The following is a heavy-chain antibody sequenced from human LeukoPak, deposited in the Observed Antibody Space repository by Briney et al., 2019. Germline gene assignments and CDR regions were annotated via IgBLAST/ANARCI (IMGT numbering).Heavy chain of an antibody. D-gene: IGHD3-16*02. CDR1: XXTFTSYG. J-gene: IGHJ4*02. Sequence: KAXXXTFTSYGISXVRQAPGQGLEWMGWISAYNGNTNYAQKLQGRVTMTTDTSTSTAYMELRSLRSDDTAVYYCARQREESYYDYVWGSYRSHFDYWGQGTLVTVSS. CDR3: ARQREESYYDYVWGSYRSHFDY. V-gene: IGHV1-18*01. CDR2: ISAYNGNT.